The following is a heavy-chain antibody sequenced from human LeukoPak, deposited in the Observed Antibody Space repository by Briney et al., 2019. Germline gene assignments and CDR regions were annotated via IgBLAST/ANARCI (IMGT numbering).Heavy chain of an antibody. CDR1: GFTFRNYV. D-gene: IGHD3-10*01. V-gene: IGHV3-30-3*01. CDR2: TSSDLNVK. J-gene: IGHJ4*02. Sequence: GSLGLSCAASGFTFRNYVIHWVRQAPGKGLEWVAVTSSDLNVKLYADSVKGRFTISRDNSRSTLYLQMNSLRPEDTAIYYCAREGYYGSGSPPSLYFDYWGQGTLVTVSS. CDR3: AREGYYGSGSPPSLYFDY.